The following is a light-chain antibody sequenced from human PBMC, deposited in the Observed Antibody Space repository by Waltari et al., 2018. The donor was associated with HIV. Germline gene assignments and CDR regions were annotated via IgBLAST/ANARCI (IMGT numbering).Light chain of an antibody. CDR1: SGLTNYA. CDR3: QTWGTGIQV. V-gene: IGLV4-69*02. CDR2: LKRDGSH. J-gene: IGLJ3*02. Sequence: QLVLTQSPSASASLGASVKLTCTLSSGLTNYAIAWPQQHPEKGPRYLMTLKRDGSHSKGDGIPDRFSGSSSGAERYLIISSLQSEDEADYYCQTWGTGIQVFGGGTKVTVL.